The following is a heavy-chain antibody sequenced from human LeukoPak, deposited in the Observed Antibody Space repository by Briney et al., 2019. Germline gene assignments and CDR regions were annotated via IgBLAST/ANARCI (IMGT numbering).Heavy chain of an antibody. J-gene: IGHJ6*03. V-gene: IGHV1-46*01. D-gene: IGHD6-13*01. CDR2: INPSGGST. CDR3: ARDSSSSWYNYYYYMDV. Sequence: VASVKVSCKASGYTFTSYYMHWVRQAPGQGLEWMGIINPSGGSTSYAQKFQGRVTMTRDMSTSTVYMELSSLRSEDTAVYYCARDSSSSWYNYYYYMDVWGKGTTVTVSS. CDR1: GYTFTSYY.